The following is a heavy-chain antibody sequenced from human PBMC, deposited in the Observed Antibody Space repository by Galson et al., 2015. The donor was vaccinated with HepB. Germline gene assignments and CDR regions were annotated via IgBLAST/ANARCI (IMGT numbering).Heavy chain of an antibody. CDR1: GFTFSGHD. CDR2: ISKDGSGT. Sequence: SLRLSCAASGFTFSGHDMSWVRQAPGKGLQWVSSISKDGSGTTYADSVKGRITISRDNSKNTVFLQMNSLRVEDTAVYYCAKGDLGGRSWFFDLWGRGTLVTVSS. J-gene: IGHJ2*01. CDR3: AKGDLGGRSWFFDL. D-gene: IGHD2-15*01. V-gene: IGHV3-23*01.